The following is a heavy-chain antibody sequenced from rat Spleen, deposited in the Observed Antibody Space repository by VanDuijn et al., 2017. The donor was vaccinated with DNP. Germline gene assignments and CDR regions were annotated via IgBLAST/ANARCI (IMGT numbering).Heavy chain of an antibody. J-gene: IGHJ1*01. Sequence: EVQLVESGGDLVQPGRSLKLSCAASGFTFSDYYMAWVRQTPKKGLEWVATISTGGGTLYYRDSVKGRFTISRDDAKSTLYLQMDSLRSEDTATYYCARGVYYYSETYWYFDFWGPGTMVTVSS. CDR1: GFTFSDYY. CDR3: ARGVYYYSETYWYFDF. D-gene: IGHD1-1*01. V-gene: IGHV5-25*01. CDR2: ISTGGGTL.